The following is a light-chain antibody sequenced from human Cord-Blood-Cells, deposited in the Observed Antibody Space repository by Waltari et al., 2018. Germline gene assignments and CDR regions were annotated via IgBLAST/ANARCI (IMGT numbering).Light chain of an antibody. V-gene: IGLV2-8*01. CDR1: SSDVGGYNY. CDR3: SSYAGSNNLWV. Sequence: QSALTQPPSASGSPGQSVTISCTGTSSDVGGYNYVSWYQQHTGKAPKLMIYEVSKRPSGVPDRFSGSKSGNTASLTVSGLQAEDEADYYCSSYAGSNNLWVFGGGTKLTVL. CDR2: EVS. J-gene: IGLJ3*02.